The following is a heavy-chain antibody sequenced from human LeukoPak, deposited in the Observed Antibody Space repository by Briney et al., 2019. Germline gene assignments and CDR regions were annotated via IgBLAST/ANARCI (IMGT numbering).Heavy chain of an antibody. J-gene: IGHJ5*02. Sequence: SETLSLTCTVSGGSIRSYYWSWIRQPAGKGLEWIGRIYTSGSTNYNPSLKSRLTMSVDTSKNQFSLKLSSVTAADTAIYYCAGDLGDGWFDPWGQGTLVTVSS. D-gene: IGHD1-26*01. CDR2: IYTSGST. CDR1: GGSIRSYY. CDR3: AGDLGDGWFDP. V-gene: IGHV4-4*07.